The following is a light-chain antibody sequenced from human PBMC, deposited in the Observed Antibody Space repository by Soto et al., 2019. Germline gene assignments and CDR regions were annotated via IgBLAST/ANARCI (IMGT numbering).Light chain of an antibody. J-gene: IGKJ1*01. CDR1: QSISSW. CDR3: QQCYITPQT. Sequence: DNKITLSRPPIFESVGDRVTITCRASQSISSWFAWYQQKPGKAPKLLIYGASSMQSGVPARFSGSGSGTEFTLTISSLQPEDFATYYCQQCYITPQTFGQGTKVDIK. V-gene: IGKV1-39*01. CDR2: GAS.